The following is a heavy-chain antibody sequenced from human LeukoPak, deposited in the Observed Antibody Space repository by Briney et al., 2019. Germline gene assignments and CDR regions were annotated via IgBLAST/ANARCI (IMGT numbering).Heavy chain of an antibody. CDR2: IIPIFGTE. CDR3: ARDESPYYFDY. Sequence: AVKVSCKASGGTFSSYAISWVRQAPGQGLEWMGGIIPIFGTENYAQKFQGRVTITADESTSTAYMELSSLRSEDTTVYYCARDESPYYFDYWGQGTLVTVSS. V-gene: IGHV1-69*13. J-gene: IGHJ4*02. CDR1: GGTFSSYA.